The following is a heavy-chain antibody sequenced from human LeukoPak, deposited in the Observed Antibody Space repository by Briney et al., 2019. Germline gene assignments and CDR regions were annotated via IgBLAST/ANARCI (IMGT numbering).Heavy chain of an antibody. D-gene: IGHD3-16*01. J-gene: IGHJ3*02. CDR3: ARVTESAGWGPFDI. Sequence: ASVTVSCKASGGTFSNYAINWVRQAPGQGLEWMGRNIPMLGIANYAQKFQGRVTITADKSTSTAYMELSSLRSEDTAVYFCARVTESAGWGPFDIWGQGTMVTVSS. CDR1: GGTFSNYA. V-gene: IGHV1-69*04. CDR2: NIPMLGIA.